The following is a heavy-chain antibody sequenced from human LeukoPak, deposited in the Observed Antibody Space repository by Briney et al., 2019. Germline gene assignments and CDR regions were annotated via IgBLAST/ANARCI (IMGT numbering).Heavy chain of an antibody. J-gene: IGHJ4*02. CDR1: GFTFSSYW. V-gene: IGHV3-74*01. Sequence: GGSLRLSCAASGFTFSSYWMHWIRQAPGKGLVWVSRINGDGGSTTYADSVKGRFTISRDNAKNTLYLQMNSLRAEDTAVYYCARDRATAMFDYWAQGTLVTVSS. CDR2: INGDGGST. D-gene: IGHD5-18*01. CDR3: ARDRATAMFDY.